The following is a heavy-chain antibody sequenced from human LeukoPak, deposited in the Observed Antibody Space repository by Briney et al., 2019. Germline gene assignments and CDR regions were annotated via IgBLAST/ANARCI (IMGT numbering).Heavy chain of an antibody. V-gene: IGHV3-23*01. J-gene: IGHJ5*02. CDR2: ISAETNNT. CDR1: GLTVSNSA. D-gene: IGHD3-10*01. Sequence: QTGGSLRLSCVASGLTVSNSAMTWVRQGPGKGLEWVSSISAETNNTYYSDSVKGRFTISRDNSKSTVFLQMNDLTIEDTAIYYCAKRYSDGGFDPWGQGTLVTVSS. CDR3: AKRYSDGGFDP.